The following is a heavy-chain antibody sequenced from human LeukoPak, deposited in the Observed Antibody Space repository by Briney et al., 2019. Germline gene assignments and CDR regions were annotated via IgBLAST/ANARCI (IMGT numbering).Heavy chain of an antibody. D-gene: IGHD1-1*01. V-gene: IGHV4-39*01. J-gene: IGHJ5*02. CDR3: ATTTYLRRPIDP. CDR1: GGSISSSSYY. CDR2: IYYSGST. Sequence: PSETLSLTCTVSGGSISSSSYYWGWIRQPPGKGLEWIGSIYYSGSTYYNPSLKSRVTISVDTSKNQFSLKLSSVTAADTAVYYCATTTYLRRPIDPWGQGTLVTVSS.